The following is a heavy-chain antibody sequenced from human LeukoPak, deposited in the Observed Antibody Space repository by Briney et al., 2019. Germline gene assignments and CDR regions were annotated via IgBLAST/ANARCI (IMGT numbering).Heavy chain of an antibody. V-gene: IGHV4-34*01. CDR3: ARGRVRGVYFDY. J-gene: IGHJ4*02. CDR1: GGSISSYY. Sequence: KASETLSLTCTVSGGSISSYYWSWIRQPPGKGLEWIGEINHSGSTNYNPSLKSRVTISVDTSKNQFSLKLSSVTAADTAVYYCARGRVRGVYFDYWGQGTLVTVSS. D-gene: IGHD3-10*01. CDR2: INHSGST.